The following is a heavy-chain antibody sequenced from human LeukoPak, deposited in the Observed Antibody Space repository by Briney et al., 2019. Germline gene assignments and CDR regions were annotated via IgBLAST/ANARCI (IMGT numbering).Heavy chain of an antibody. Sequence: GRSLRLSCAASGFTFSSYAMHWVRQAPGKGLEWVSSISSSSSYIYYADSVKGRFTISRDNAKNPLYLQMNSLRAEDTAVYYCARLVATTHDAFDIWGQGTMVTVSS. D-gene: IGHD5-12*01. J-gene: IGHJ3*02. CDR1: GFTFSSYA. CDR3: ARLVATTHDAFDI. CDR2: ISSSSSYI. V-gene: IGHV3-21*01.